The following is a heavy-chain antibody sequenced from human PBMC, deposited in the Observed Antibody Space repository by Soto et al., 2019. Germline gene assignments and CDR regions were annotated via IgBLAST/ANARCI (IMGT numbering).Heavy chain of an antibody. V-gene: IGHV3-23*01. CDR3: AKAIFGGWEVVDYFYAFDI. D-gene: IGHD3-3*01. CDR1: GFTFSSYA. J-gene: IGHJ3*02. Sequence: EVQLLESGGGLVQPGGSLRLSCAASGFTFSSYAMSWVRQAPGKGLEWVSAISGSGGSTYYADSVKGRFTISRDNSKNPLYLQMNSLRAEDTAVYYCAKAIFGGWEVVDYFYAFDILGQGTMVTVSS. CDR2: ISGSGGST.